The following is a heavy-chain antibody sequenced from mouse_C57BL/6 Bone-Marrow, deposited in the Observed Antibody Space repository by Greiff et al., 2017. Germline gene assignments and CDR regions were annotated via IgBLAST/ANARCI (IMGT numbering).Heavy chain of an antibody. Sequence: QVQLQQSGAELARPGASVKLSCKASGYTFTSYWMHWVKQRPGQGLEWIGEIDPSDSYTNYNQKFKGKSTLTVDKSSSTAYMQLSSLTSEDSAVYYCARGGYYYYGNARDYWGQGTSVTVSS. D-gene: IGHD1-1*01. CDR1: GYTFTSYW. V-gene: IGHV1-69*01. CDR2: IDPSDSYT. J-gene: IGHJ4*01. CDR3: ARGGYYYYGNARDY.